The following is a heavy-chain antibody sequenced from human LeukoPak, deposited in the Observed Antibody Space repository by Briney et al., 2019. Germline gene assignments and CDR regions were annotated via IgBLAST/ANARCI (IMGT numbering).Heavy chain of an antibody. D-gene: IGHD4-17*01. CDR1: GGSFSGYY. J-gene: IGHJ1*01. CDR2: INHSGSS. Sequence: PSETLSLTCAVYGGSFSGYYWSWIRQPPGKGLEWIGEINHSGSSNYNPSLKSRVTISVDTSKNQFSLKLSSVTAADTAVYYCARGEDGDYYFQHWGRGTLVTVSS. CDR3: ARGEDGDYYFQH. V-gene: IGHV4-34*01.